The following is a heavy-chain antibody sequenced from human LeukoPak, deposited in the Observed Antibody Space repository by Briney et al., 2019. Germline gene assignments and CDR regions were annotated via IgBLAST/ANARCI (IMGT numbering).Heavy chain of an antibody. CDR1: VFSVSSNY. CDR2: LYIVGNT. V-gene: IGHV3-53*01. D-gene: IGHD1-26*01. J-gene: IGHJ1*01. CDR3: ARELAVGAITEYFQD. Sequence: GGSPRLSCVASVFSVSSNYMAWVRQAPGKGLEWVSVLYIVGNTYYGDFVKGRFTISRDNSRNTLYLQMNSLRVDDTAVYYCARELAVGAITEYFQDWGQGTLVTVSS.